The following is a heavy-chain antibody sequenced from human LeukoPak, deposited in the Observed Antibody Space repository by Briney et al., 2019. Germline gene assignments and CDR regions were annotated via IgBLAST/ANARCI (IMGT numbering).Heavy chain of an antibody. V-gene: IGHV2-70*17. CDR3: ARFHRYLGVSLDY. CDR2: IDWADDK. CDR1: GFSLSTSGLC. J-gene: IGHJ4*02. Sequence: ESGPTLVNPTQTLTLTCTFSGFSLSTSGLCVSWIRQPPGKALEWLARIDWADDKFYSTSLKTRLTISKDTSKNQVVLTMTNRDPVDTATYYCARFHRYLGVSLDYWAQGTLVTVSS. D-gene: IGHD3-16*01.